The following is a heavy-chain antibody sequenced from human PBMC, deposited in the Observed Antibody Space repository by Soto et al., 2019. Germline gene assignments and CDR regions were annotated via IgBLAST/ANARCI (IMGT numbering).Heavy chain of an antibody. CDR3: ARVKGPHDFWSGYYNDY. Sequence: GGSLRLSCAASGFTFSSYGMHWVRQAPGKGLEWVAVIWYDGSNKYYADSVKGRFTISRDNSKNTLYLQMNSLRAEDTAVYYCARVKGPHDFWSGYYNDYWGQGTLVTVSS. J-gene: IGHJ4*02. V-gene: IGHV3-33*01. CDR2: IWYDGSNK. CDR1: GFTFSSYG. D-gene: IGHD3-3*01.